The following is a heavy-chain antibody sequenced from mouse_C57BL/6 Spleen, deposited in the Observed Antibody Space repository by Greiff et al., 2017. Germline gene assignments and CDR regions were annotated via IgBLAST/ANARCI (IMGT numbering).Heavy chain of an antibody. Sequence: QVQLQQPGAELVRPGSSVKLSCKASGYTFTSYWMHWVQQRPIQGLEWIGNIDTSDSETHSNHKLKDKATLTVDKSSSTADMKHSSLTSEDCAVYCCAIYDGYAWLAYWGQGTLVTVSA. D-gene: IGHD2-3*01. V-gene: IGHV1-52*01. CDR1: GYTFTSYW. CDR2: IDTSDSET. J-gene: IGHJ3*01. CDR3: AIYDGYAWLAY.